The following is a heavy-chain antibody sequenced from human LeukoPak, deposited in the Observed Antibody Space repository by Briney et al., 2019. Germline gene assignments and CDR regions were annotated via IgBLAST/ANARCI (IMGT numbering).Heavy chain of an antibody. J-gene: IGHJ5*02. Sequence: SQTLSLTCAISGDTVSSNSGTWHWIRQSPSRGLEWLPRTYYRSTWYNDYAVSVRGRIPVNPDTSKNQFSLHLNSVTPEDTAVYYCARRLTQYDCFDPSGQGILVTVSS. CDR3: ARRLTQYDCFDP. CDR2: TYYRSTWYN. CDR1: GDTVSSNSGT. V-gene: IGHV6-1*01. D-gene: IGHD2-2*01.